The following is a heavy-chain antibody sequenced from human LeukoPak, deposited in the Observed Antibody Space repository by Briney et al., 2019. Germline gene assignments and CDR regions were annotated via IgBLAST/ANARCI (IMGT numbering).Heavy chain of an antibody. Sequence: PSETLSLTCTVSGASISSYYWTWIRQPPGKGLEWIGYIYYGGSTNYNPSLKSRVTMSIDTSKNPFSLKLNSVTAADTAVYYCARSGHSSGWTFDSWGQGTLVTVSS. CDR2: IYYGGST. D-gene: IGHD6-19*01. CDR1: GASISSYY. CDR3: ARSGHSSGWTFDS. V-gene: IGHV4-59*08. J-gene: IGHJ4*02.